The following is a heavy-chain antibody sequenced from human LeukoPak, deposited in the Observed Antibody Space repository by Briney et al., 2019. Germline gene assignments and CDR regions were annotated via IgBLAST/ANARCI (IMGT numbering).Heavy chain of an antibody. CDR2: ILYDGSNK. J-gene: IGHJ3*02. CDR3: ARGRATTPTSGAFDI. V-gene: IGHV3-33*01. D-gene: IGHD1-26*01. CDR1: GFTFSSYG. Sequence: GGSLRLSCAASGFTFSSYGMHWVRQAPGKGLEWVAVILYDGSNKYYEDSVKGRFTISRDNSKNTLYLQMNSLRAEDTAVYYCARGRATTPTSGAFDIWGQGTMVTVSS.